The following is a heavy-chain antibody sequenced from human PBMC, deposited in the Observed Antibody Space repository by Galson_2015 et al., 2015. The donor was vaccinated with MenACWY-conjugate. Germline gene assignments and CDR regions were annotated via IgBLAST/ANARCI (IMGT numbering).Heavy chain of an antibody. CDR2: IYYSGST. Sequence: TVSGGSISSYYWSWIRQPPGKGLEWIGYIYYSGSTNYNPSLKSRVTISVDTSKNQFSLKLSSVTAADTAVYYCASGGVGALDYWGQGTLVTVSS. CDR3: ASGGVGALDY. CDR1: GGSISSYY. J-gene: IGHJ4*02. V-gene: IGHV4-59*08. D-gene: IGHD1-26*01.